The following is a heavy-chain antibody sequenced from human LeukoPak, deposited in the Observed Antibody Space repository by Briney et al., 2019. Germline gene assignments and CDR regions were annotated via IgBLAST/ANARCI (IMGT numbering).Heavy chain of an antibody. CDR2: IKQDGSEK. CDR3: ARAPGGYYDY. V-gene: IGHV3-7*01. J-gene: IGHJ4*02. Sequence: PGGSLRLSCAASGFSFAIYGMHWVRQAPGKGLGWVANIKQDGSEKYYVDSVKGRFTISRDNAKNSLYLQMNSLRAEDTAVYYCARAPGGYYDYWGQGTLVTVSS. D-gene: IGHD3-22*01. CDR1: GFSFAIYG.